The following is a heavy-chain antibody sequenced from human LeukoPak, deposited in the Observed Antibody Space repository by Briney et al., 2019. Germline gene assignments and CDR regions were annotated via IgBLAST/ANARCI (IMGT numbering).Heavy chain of an antibody. CDR3: ASPGPGFDP. V-gene: IGHV4-39*07. Sequence: SETLSLTCTVSGGSITSSGYYWGWIRQPPGKGLEWIGSIYYSGSTSYNPSLKSRVTISVDTSKNQFSLKLSSVTAADTAVYYCASPGPGFDPWGQGTLVTVSS. CDR1: GGSITSSGYY. J-gene: IGHJ5*02. CDR2: IYYSGST.